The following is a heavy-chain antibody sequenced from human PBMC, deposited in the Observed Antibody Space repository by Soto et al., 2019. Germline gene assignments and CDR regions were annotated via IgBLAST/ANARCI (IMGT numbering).Heavy chain of an antibody. V-gene: IGHV1-18*01. J-gene: IGHJ4*02. CDR3: ARGLYRRGTYYAFDN. CDR1: GYTPTNYD. CDR2: ISAYNGNT. D-gene: IGHD1-26*01. Sequence: QVPRVQSGPEVKKPGASVKVSCKTSGYTPTNYDIGWVRQAPGQGLEYMGWISAYNGNTNYARKLQDRVTLTTDTSTRTAYMELRSLQPDDTAIYYCARGLYRRGTYYAFDNWGQGTLVTVSS.